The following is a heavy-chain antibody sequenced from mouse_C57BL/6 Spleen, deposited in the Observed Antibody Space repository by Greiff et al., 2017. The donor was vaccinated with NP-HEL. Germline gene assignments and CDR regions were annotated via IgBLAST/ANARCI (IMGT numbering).Heavy chain of an antibody. Sequence: DVKLQESGGGLVQPGGSMKLSCVASGFTFSNYWMNWVRQSPEKGLEWVAQIRLKSDNYATHYAESVKGRFTISRDDSKSSVYLQMNNLRAEDTGIYYCTGESLYYFDYWGQGTTLTVSS. CDR3: TGESLYYFDY. V-gene: IGHV6-3*01. CDR1: GFTFSNYW. D-gene: IGHD6-1*01. J-gene: IGHJ2*01. CDR2: IRLKSDNYAT.